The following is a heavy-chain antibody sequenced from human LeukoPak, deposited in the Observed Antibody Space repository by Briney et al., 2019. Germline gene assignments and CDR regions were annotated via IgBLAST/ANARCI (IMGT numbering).Heavy chain of an antibody. J-gene: IGHJ4*02. V-gene: IGHV3-64*02. CDR2: ISTDESSI. D-gene: IGHD6-19*01. CDR3: TRGLAISTSGWYDTFDY. Sequence: PGGSLTLACAASRFTFRDSARSWVRQAPGKGLEYVSVISTDESSIYYADSVKCRFTISRDNSKNTLYLQMGSLRAEDMAVYYCTRGLAISTSGWYDTFDYWGQGALVTVSS. CDR1: RFTFRDSA.